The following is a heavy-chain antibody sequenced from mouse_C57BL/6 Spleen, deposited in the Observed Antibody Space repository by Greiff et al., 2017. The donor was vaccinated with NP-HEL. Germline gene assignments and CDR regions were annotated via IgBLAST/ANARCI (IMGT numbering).Heavy chain of an antibody. V-gene: IGHV5-9-1*02. CDR1: GFTFSSYA. Sequence: EVMLVESGEGLVKPGGSLKLSCAASGFTFSSYAMSWVRQTPEKRLEWVAYISSGGDYIYYADTVKGRFTISRDNARNTLYLQMSSLKSEDTAMYYCTRDAYDYDAFAYWGQGTLVTVSA. J-gene: IGHJ3*01. D-gene: IGHD2-4*01. CDR2: ISSGGDYI. CDR3: TRDAYDYDAFAY.